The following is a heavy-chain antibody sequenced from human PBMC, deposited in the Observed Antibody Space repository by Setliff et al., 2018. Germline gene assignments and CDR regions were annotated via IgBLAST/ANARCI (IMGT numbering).Heavy chain of an antibody. CDR3: AKGPPSSGTYGGYFQH. CDR2: ISGSGGST. CDR1: GFTFSSYA. Sequence: GSLRLSCAASGFTFSSYAMSWARQAPGKGLEWVSAISGSGGSTYYADSVKGRFTISRDNSKNTLYLQMNSLRAEDTAVYYCAKGPPSSGTYGGYFQHWGQGTLVTVSS. D-gene: IGHD1-26*01. V-gene: IGHV3-23*01. J-gene: IGHJ1*01.